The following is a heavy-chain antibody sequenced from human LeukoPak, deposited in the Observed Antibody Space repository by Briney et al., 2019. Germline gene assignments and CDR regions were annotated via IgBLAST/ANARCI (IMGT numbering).Heavy chain of an antibody. V-gene: IGHV1-69*01. J-gene: IGHJ4*02. D-gene: IGHD6-6*01. CDR1: GGTFSSYA. Sequence: GASVKVSCKASGGTFSSYAISWVRQAPGQGLEWMGGIIPIHGSANYAQKFQGRVTITADESTSTAYMELSSLRSEDTAVYYCATSRHSGSPTLDYWGQGTLVTVSS. CDR3: ATSRHSGSPTLDY. CDR2: IIPIHGSA.